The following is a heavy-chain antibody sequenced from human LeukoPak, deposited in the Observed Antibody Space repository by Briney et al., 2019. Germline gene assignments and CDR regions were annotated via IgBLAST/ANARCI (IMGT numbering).Heavy chain of an antibody. CDR1: GYSISSGYY. D-gene: IGHD7-27*01. J-gene: IGHJ4*02. CDR2: IYHSGST. CDR3: ARAGKTGDPSVFDY. V-gene: IGHV4-38-2*02. Sequence: SETLSLTCTVSGYSISSGYYWGWIRQPPGKGLEWIGSIYHSGSTYYNPSLKSRVTISVDTSKNQFSLKLSSVTAADTAVYYCARAGKTGDPSVFDYWGQGTLVTVSS.